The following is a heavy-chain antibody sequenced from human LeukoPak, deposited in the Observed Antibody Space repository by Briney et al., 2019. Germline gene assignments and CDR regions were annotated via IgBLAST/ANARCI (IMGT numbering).Heavy chain of an antibody. CDR3: ARDTSSTWYFYAFDI. J-gene: IGHJ3*02. CDR1: GGSFSGYY. CDR2: IYSSGST. D-gene: IGHD6-13*01. V-gene: IGHV4-59*10. Sequence: SETLSLTCAVYGGSFSGYYWSWIRQPPGKGLEWIGRIYSSGSTNYNPSLKSRVTMSVDTSKNQFSLKLSSVTAADTAVYYCARDTSSTWYFYAFDIWGQGTMVTVSS.